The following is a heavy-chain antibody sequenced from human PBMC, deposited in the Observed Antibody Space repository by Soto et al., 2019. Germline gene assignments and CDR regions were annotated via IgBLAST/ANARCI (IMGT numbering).Heavy chain of an antibody. CDR3: AKDTNGWSESFDH. Sequence: PGGSLRLSCAASGFTFSSCSMNWVRQAPGKGLEWVSSISPSGTYIYYADSLKGRFTISRDNAKNSLYLQMNSLRAEDTAVYYCAKDTNGWSESFDHWGQGTLVTVSS. CDR2: ISPSGTYI. J-gene: IGHJ4*02. D-gene: IGHD6-19*01. CDR1: GFTFSSCS. V-gene: IGHV3-21*01.